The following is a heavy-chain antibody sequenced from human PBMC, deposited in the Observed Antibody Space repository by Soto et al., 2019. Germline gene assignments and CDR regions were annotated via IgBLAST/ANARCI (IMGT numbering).Heavy chain of an antibody. V-gene: IGHV3-30-3*01. D-gene: IGHD6-19*01. CDR2: ISYDGSNK. Sequence: QAVGSLRLSCAASGFTFSSYAMHWVRQAPGKGLEWVAVISYDGSNKYYADSVKGRFTISRDNSKNTLYLQMNSLRAEDTAVYYCARDGVAVAANRFDYWGQGTLVTVSS. CDR1: GFTFSSYA. CDR3: ARDGVAVAANRFDY. J-gene: IGHJ4*02.